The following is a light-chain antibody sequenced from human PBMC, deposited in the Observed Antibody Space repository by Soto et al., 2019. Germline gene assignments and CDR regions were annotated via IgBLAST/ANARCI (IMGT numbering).Light chain of an antibody. V-gene: IGKV1-33*01. CDR1: HDISIY. CDR3: QQYENLPYT. Sequence: DIQMTQSPSSLSASVGDRVTISCQASHDISIYLTWYQQNPREAPKVLIYDASTLETGVPSSFSGSGSGTYFTFTISSLQPDDIATYHCQQYENLPYTFGQGTKLEIK. J-gene: IGKJ2*01. CDR2: DAS.